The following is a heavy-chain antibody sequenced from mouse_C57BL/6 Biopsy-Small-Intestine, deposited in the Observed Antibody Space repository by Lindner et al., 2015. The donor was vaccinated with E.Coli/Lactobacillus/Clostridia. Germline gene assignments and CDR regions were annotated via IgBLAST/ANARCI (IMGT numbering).Heavy chain of an antibody. J-gene: IGHJ4*01. D-gene: IGHD1-3*01. Sequence: SVKVSCKASGYTFTACGITWVRQAPGQGLEWMGWISGQDGKTNYAQKLQGRVTMTTDTSTNTAYMELRSLRSDDTAVYYCARDPPRTKRFLEWSVLDYWGQGTRVTVSS. CDR3: ARDPPRTKRFLEWSVLDY. V-gene: IGHV14-2*01. CDR2: ISGQDGKT. CDR1: GYTFTACG.